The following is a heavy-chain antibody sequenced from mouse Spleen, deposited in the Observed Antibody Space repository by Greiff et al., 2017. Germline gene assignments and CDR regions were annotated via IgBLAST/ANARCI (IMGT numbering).Heavy chain of an antibody. Sequence: VQLQQSGPGLVKPSQSLSLTCTVTGYSITSDYVWNWIRQSPGNKLEWMGFISYSGSTSYNPSLKSRISITRDTSKNQFFLQLNSVTTEDTATYYCARAGVRSYAMDYWGQGTSVTVSS. J-gene: IGHJ4*01. D-gene: IGHD1-1*01. CDR3: ARAGVRSYAMDY. CDR1: GYSITSDYV. V-gene: IGHV3-2*02. CDR2: ISYSGST.